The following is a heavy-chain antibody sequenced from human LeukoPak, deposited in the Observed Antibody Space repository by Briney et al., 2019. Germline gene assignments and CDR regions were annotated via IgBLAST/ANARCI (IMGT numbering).Heavy chain of an antibody. CDR3: AVGGSCHYH. CDR1: GFTFSSYW. V-gene: IGHV3-7*03. CDR2: IKQDGSEK. D-gene: IGHD2-15*01. J-gene: IGHJ5*02. Sequence: PGGSLRLSCAASGFTFSSYWMSWDRQAPGKGLEWVANIKQDGSEKYYVDSVKGRFTISRDNAKNSLFLQMNSLRAEDTAVYYCAVGGSCHYHWGQGTLVTVSS.